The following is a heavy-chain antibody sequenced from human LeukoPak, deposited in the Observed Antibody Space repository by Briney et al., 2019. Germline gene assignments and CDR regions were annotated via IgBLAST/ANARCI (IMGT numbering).Heavy chain of an antibody. Sequence: ASVKVSCRASGYTFTGYYMHWVRQAPGQGLEWMGWINPKSGGTNYAQKFQGRVTMTRDTSISTAYMELSSLRSDDTAVYYCAKLWTYDIVTDHYSNDHWGQGTLVTVSS. CDR1: GYTFTGYY. D-gene: IGHD3-9*01. CDR3: AKLWTYDIVTDHYSNDH. J-gene: IGHJ4*02. V-gene: IGHV1-2*02. CDR2: INPKSGGT.